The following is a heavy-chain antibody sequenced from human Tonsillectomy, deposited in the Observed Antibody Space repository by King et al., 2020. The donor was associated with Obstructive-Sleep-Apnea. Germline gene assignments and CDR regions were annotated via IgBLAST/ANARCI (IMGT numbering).Heavy chain of an antibody. Sequence: VQLVESGGGLVQPGGSLTLSCAASGFTFRSYGMSWVRQAPGQGLEWVSSFSGSGGVTYYAGSVKGRFTVSGDLPKNMVYLQMNSLRVEDTAVYFCARWLRSTMKTFRFDSWGQGTLVTVSS. V-gene: IGHV3-23*04. CDR3: ARWLRSTMKTFRFDS. J-gene: IGHJ4*02. D-gene: IGHD5-12*01. CDR1: GFTFRSYG. CDR2: FSGSGGVT.